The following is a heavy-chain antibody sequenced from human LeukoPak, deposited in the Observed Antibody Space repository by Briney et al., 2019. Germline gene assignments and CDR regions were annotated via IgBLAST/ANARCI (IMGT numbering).Heavy chain of an antibody. Sequence: PSETLSLTCTVSGGSISSGDYYWSWIRQPPGKGPEWIGYIYYSGSTYYNPSLKSRVTISVDTSKNQFSLKLSSMTAADTAVYYCARDRIAARPEGYYYYGMDVWGQGTTVTVSS. V-gene: IGHV4-30-4*01. CDR1: GGSISSGDYY. CDR2: IYYSGST. J-gene: IGHJ6*02. D-gene: IGHD6-6*01. CDR3: ARDRIAARPEGYYYYGMDV.